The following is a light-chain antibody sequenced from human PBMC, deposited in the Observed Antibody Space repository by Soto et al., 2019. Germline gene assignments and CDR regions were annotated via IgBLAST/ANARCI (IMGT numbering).Light chain of an antibody. CDR2: WAS. CDR1: QTVLYTSYNKSY. V-gene: IGKV4-1*01. J-gene: IGKJ2*01. Sequence: DIVMTQSPDSLAASLGERATINCKSSQTVLYTSYNKSYLAWYQQKPGQPPKLLVYWASTRESGVPDRFSASGSGTDFTLTITSLQAEDVAVYYCQQYYSTPYTFGQGTNVEIK. CDR3: QQYYSTPYT.